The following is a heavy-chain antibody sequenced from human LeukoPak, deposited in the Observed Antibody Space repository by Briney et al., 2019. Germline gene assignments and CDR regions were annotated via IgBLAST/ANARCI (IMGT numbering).Heavy chain of an antibody. CDR3: ARILAYYMDV. CDR2: ISSSSNYI. J-gene: IGHJ6*03. CDR1: GFTFSSYS. V-gene: IGHV3-21*01. Sequence: GGSLRLSCAASGFTFSSYSMNWDRQAPGKGLEWVSSISSSSNYIYYADSLKGRFTISRDNAKNSVYLQMNSLRAEDTAVYYCARILAYYMDVWGKGTTVTVSS.